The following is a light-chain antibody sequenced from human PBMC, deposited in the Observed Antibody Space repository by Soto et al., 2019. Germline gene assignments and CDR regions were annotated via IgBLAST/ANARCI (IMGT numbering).Light chain of an antibody. CDR2: AVS. CDR1: SSDIGSYNH. Sequence: QSVLTQPASVSGSPGQSITISCSGTSSDIGSYNHVAWSQQFPGKSPKLMIYAVSDRPTGVSDRFSGSKSGITASLTISGLQTDDEADYYCISYTDRQSDLFGTGTKVTVL. V-gene: IGLV2-14*03. CDR3: ISYTDRQSDL. J-gene: IGLJ1*01.